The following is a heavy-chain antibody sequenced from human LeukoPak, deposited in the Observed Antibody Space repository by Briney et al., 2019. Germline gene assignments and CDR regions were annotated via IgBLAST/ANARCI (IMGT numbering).Heavy chain of an antibody. CDR3: ARDSTSYDSSGYYPGYFDY. D-gene: IGHD3-22*01. CDR2: IDYSGCT. V-gene: IGHV4-31*03. Sequence: SQTLSLTCTVSGGSISSGGYYWSWIRQHPGKGLEWIGYIDYSGCTYYNPSINSRVNISVDQSKNQFSLKVSSVTAEDTAVYYCARDSTSYDSSGYYPGYFDYWGQGTLVTVSS. CDR1: GGSISSGGYY. J-gene: IGHJ4*02.